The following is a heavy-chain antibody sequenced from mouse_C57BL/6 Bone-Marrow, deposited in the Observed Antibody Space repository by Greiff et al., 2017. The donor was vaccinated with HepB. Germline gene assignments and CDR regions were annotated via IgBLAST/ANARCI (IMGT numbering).Heavy chain of an antibody. J-gene: IGHJ2*01. V-gene: IGHV1-81*01. CDR2: IYPRSGNT. CDR3: ARELGRGY. D-gene: IGHD4-1*01. CDR1: GYTFTSYG. Sequence: LQESGAELARPGASVKLSCKASGYTFTSYGISWVKQRTGQGLEWIGEIYPRSGNTYYNEKFKGKATLTADKSSSTAYMELRSLTSEDSAVYFWARELGRGYWGQGTAITVTS.